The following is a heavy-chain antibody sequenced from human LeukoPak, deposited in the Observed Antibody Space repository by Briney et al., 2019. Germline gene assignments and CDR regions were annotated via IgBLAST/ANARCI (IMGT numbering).Heavy chain of an antibody. J-gene: IGHJ5*02. CDR3: ARLSSLANIAARGRTWLDP. CDR1: GGSISSYY. Sequence: SETLSLTCTVSGGSISSYYWSWIRQPPGKGLEWMGYIYYSGSTNYNPSLKRRATISVNTSKNQFSLKLSSVAAADTAVYYCARLSSLANIAARGRTWLDPWGQGSLVTVSS. V-gene: IGHV4-59*01. D-gene: IGHD6-6*01. CDR2: IYYSGST.